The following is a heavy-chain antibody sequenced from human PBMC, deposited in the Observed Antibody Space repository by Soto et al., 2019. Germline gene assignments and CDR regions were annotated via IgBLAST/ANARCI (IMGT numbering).Heavy chain of an antibody. Sequence: EVQLVESGGGLVKPGGSLRLSCAASGFTFSNAWMSWVRQAPGKGLEWVGRIKSKTDGGTTDYAAPVKGRFTISRDDSKNTLYLQMNSLKTEDTAVYYCTTDVVVAATAGWRDYWGQGTLVTVSS. D-gene: IGHD2-15*01. V-gene: IGHV3-15*01. J-gene: IGHJ4*02. CDR2: IKSKTDGGTT. CDR3: TTDVVVAATAGWRDY. CDR1: GFTFSNAW.